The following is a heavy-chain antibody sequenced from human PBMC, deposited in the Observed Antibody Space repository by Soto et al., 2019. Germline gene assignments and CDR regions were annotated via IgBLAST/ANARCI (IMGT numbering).Heavy chain of an antibody. V-gene: IGHV1-8*01. Sequence: QVQLVQSGAEVKKPGASVKVSCKASGYTFTSYDINWVRQATGQGLEWMGWMNPNSGNTGYAQKFQDRVTMTRNTSISTAYMELSSLRSEDTAVYYCARGVITFGGVIVYPDYWGQGTLVTVSS. CDR1: GYTFTSYD. CDR3: ARGVITFGGVIVYPDY. CDR2: MNPNSGNT. J-gene: IGHJ4*02. D-gene: IGHD3-16*02.